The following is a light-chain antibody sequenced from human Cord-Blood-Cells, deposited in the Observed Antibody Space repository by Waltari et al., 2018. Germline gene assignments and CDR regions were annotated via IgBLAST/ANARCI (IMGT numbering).Light chain of an antibody. CDR1: SSDGGGFNY. V-gene: IGLV2-8*01. CDR2: EVS. J-gene: IGLJ3*02. CDR3: SSYAGSNKV. Sequence: QSALTQPPSASGSPGQSVTISCTGTSSDGGGFNYVSWYQQHPGKAPKLMIYEVSKRPSGVPDRFSGSKSGNTASLTVSGLQAEDEADYYCSSYAGSNKVFGGGTKLTVI.